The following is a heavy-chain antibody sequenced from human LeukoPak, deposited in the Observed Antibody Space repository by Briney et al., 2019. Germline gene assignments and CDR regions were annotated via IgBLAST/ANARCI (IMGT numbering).Heavy chain of an antibody. V-gene: IGHV1-18*04. CDR1: GYSFTSFG. CDR2: ISGYNGDA. D-gene: IGHD1-1*01. J-gene: IGHJ4*02. CDR3: ARDLVKIQVNYFDL. Sequence: ASVKVSCKASGYSFTSFGISWVRQAPGQGLEWIGWISGYNGDANYARSPQGRITMARDTSTSTAYMELRSLRSDDTAVYYCARDLVKIQVNYFDLWGQGTLVTVSS.